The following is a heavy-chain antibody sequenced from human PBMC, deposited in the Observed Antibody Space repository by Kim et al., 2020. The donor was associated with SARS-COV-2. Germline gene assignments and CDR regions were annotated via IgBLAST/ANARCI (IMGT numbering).Heavy chain of an antibody. CDR1: GFTISSSW. CDR2: INRDGSGQ. V-gene: IGHV3-7*01. Sequence: GWSLRLSCSASGFTISSSWMTWVRQAPGKGLEWVGNINRDGSGQNYVGSVRGRFTISRDNTKNSLYLQMESLRAEDTAVYYCTTKNYWGQGTLVTVSS. CDR3: TTKNY. J-gene: IGHJ4*02.